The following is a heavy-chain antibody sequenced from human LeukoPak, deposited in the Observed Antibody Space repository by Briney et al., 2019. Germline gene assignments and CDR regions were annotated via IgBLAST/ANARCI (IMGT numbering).Heavy chain of an antibody. V-gene: IGHV3-21*01. Sequence: GGSLRLSCAASGFTFSSYSMNWDRQAPGKGLGWVSSISSSSSYIYYADSVKGRFTISRDNAKNSLYLQMNSLRAEDTAVYYCARLSYYYDSSGYYPCAFDIWGQGTMVTVSS. D-gene: IGHD3-22*01. CDR2: ISSSSSYI. CDR3: ARLSYYYDSSGYYPCAFDI. CDR1: GFTFSSYS. J-gene: IGHJ3*02.